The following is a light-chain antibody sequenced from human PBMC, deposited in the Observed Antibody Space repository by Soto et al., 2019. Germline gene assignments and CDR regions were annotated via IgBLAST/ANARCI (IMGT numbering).Light chain of an antibody. CDR3: QQHNAWPLT. CDR2: GGF. J-gene: IGKJ3*01. V-gene: IGKV3-15*01. CDR1: QTLRNK. Sequence: IVLTQSPGTLSVSPGERVILSCRASQTLRNKLAWYQQKPGHPPRLLIYGGFTRATGIPARFSGSGSGTEFTLSISSLQSEDFVIYYCQQHNAWPLTFGPGTKLDLK.